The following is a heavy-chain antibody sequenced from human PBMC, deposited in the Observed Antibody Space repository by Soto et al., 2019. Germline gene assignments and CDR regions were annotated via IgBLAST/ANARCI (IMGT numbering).Heavy chain of an antibody. D-gene: IGHD3-16*01. CDR2: IYPGDSDT. Sequence: GESLKISCKGSGYSFTSYWIGWVRQMPGKGLEWMGIIYPGDSDTRYSPSFQGQVTISADKSISTAYLQWSSLKASDTAMYYCARRVWGDALRYYGMDGWGQGNTVPVSS. CDR1: GYSFTSYW. CDR3: ARRVWGDALRYYGMDG. V-gene: IGHV5-51*01. J-gene: IGHJ6*02.